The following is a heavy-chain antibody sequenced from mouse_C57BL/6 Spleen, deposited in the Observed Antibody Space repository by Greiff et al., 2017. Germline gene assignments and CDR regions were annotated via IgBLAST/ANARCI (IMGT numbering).Heavy chain of an antibody. Sequence: QVQLQQPGAELVKPGASVKMSCKASGYTFTSYWITWVKQRPGQGLEWIGDIYPGSGSTNYNEKFKSKATLTVDTSSSTAYMQLSSLTSEDSAVYYCARAGDYEDYYAMDYWGQGTSVTVSS. CDR3: ARAGDYEDYYAMDY. D-gene: IGHD2-4*01. CDR1: GYTFTSYW. CDR2: IYPGSGST. J-gene: IGHJ4*01. V-gene: IGHV1-55*01.